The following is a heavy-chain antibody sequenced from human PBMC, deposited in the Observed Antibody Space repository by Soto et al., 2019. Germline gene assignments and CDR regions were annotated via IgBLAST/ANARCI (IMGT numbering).Heavy chain of an antibody. CDR2: ISGNGNTK. D-gene: IGHD4-17*01. V-gene: IGHV3-11*01. Sequence: QVHLVEFGGGLVQPGGSLRLSCAASGFTFSDYYMSWIRQAPGKGLEWLSYISGNGNTKYYADSVKGRFTISRDNAKNSVDLQMNSLRADDTAVYYCVRDVGSDYLAFWGQGALVTVSS. CDR3: VRDVGSDYLAF. CDR1: GFTFSDYY. J-gene: IGHJ4*02.